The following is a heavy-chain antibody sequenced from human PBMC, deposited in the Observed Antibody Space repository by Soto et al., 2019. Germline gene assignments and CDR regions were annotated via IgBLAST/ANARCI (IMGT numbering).Heavy chain of an antibody. Sequence: SLRLSCAASGFTFSSYAMSWVRQAPGKGLEWVSAISGSGGSTYYADSVKGRFTISRDNSKNTLYLQMNSLRAEDTAVYYCAKTRDPGYSSGWYPDYGGQGTLVTVPS. CDR1: GFTFSSYA. CDR2: ISGSGGST. J-gene: IGHJ4*02. D-gene: IGHD6-19*01. V-gene: IGHV3-23*01. CDR3: AKTRDPGYSSGWYPDY.